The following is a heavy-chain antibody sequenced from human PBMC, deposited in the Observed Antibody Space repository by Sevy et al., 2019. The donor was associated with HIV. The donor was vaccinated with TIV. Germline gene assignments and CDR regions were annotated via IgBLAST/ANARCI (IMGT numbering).Heavy chain of an antibody. V-gene: IGHV1-18*01. CDR2: ISAYNGNT. D-gene: IGHD3-22*01. CDR3: ARAMIARDWFDP. CDR1: GYTFTSYG. J-gene: IGHJ5*02. Sequence: ASVKVSCKASGYTFTSYGISWVRQAPGQGLEWMGWISAYNGNTNYAQKLQGRVTMTTDTSTSTAYMELRSLRSDDTAVYFCARAMIARDWFDPWGQGTLVTVSS.